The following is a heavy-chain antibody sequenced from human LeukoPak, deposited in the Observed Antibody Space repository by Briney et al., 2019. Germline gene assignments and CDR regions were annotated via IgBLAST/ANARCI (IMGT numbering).Heavy chain of an antibody. CDR2: ISGSGGST. Sequence: RPGGSLRLSCAASGFTFSSYAMSWVRQAPGKGLEWVSAISGSGGSTYYADSVKGRFTVSRDNAKNSLYLQMNSLRAEDTAVYYCARLLETYYDFWSGYPFGMDVWGQGTTVTVSS. CDR3: ARLLETYYDFWSGYPFGMDV. D-gene: IGHD3-3*01. J-gene: IGHJ6*02. V-gene: IGHV3-23*01. CDR1: GFTFSSYA.